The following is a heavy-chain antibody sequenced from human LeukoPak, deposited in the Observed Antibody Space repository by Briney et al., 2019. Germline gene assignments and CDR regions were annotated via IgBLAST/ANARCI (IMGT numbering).Heavy chain of an antibody. J-gene: IGHJ4*02. CDR1: GFTFSSYA. CDR2: ISGSGGST. D-gene: IGHD3-22*01. Sequence: GGSLRLSCAASGFTFSSYAMSWVRQAPGKGLEWVSAISGSGGSTYYADSVKGRFTISRDNPKNTLYLQMNSLRAEDTAVYYCAKAYYYDSSGYSDTIFDYWGQGTLVTVSS. V-gene: IGHV3-23*01. CDR3: AKAYYYDSSGYSDTIFDY.